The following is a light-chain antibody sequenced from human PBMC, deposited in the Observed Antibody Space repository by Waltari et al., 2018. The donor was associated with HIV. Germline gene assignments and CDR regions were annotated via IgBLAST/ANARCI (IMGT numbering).Light chain of an antibody. CDR1: HRVSISY. V-gene: IGKV3-20*01. CDR3: QQYGRSAFT. J-gene: IGKJ3*01. CDR2: GAS. Sequence: EIVLTQSPGTLSLSPGERATLSCRASHRVSISYLDWYQQKPGQAPRLLIYGASSRATGIPDRFSGSGSGADFTLSISRLEPEDFAVYYCQQYGRSAFTFGPGTKVDIK.